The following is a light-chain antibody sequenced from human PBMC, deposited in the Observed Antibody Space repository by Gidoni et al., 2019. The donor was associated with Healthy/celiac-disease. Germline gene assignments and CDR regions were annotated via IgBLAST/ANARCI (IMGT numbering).Light chain of an antibody. CDR1: QSISSW. V-gene: IGKV1-5*03. CDR3: QQYNSFALT. CDR2: KAS. Sequence: DIQMTQSPSTLSASVGDRVTITCRASQSISSWLAWYQQKPGKAPKLLIYKASSLESGVPSRFSGSGSGTEFTLTISSLQPDDFATYYCQQYNSFALTFGGGTKVEIK. J-gene: IGKJ4*01.